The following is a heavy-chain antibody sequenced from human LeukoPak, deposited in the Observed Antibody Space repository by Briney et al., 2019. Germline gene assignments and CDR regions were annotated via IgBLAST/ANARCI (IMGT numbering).Heavy chain of an antibody. Sequence: SETLSLTCTVSGYSISSDYYWGWIRQPPGKGLEWIGSIHHSGRTYYNPSLKSRVTISVDTSKNQFSLKLSSVTAADTAVYYCAREQWPPFFDYWGQGTLVTVSS. V-gene: IGHV4-38-2*02. CDR3: AREQWPPFFDY. J-gene: IGHJ4*02. CDR2: IHHSGRT. D-gene: IGHD6-19*01. CDR1: GYSISSDYY.